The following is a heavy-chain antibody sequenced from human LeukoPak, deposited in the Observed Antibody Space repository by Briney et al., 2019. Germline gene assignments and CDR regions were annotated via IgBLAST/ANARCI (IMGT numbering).Heavy chain of an antibody. J-gene: IGHJ4*02. V-gene: IGHV3-30-3*01. CDR2: ISYDGSNK. Sequence: GGSLRLSCAASGFTFSSCAMHWVRQAPGKGLEWVAVISYDGSNKYYADSVKGRFTISRDNSKNTLYLQMNSLRAEDTAVYYCARDSYSSSWFFDYWGQGTLVTVSS. CDR3: ARDSYSSSWFFDY. CDR1: GFTFSSCA. D-gene: IGHD6-13*01.